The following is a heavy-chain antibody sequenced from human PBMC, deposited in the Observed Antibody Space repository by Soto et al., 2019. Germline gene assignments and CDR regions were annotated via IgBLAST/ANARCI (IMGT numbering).Heavy chain of an antibody. J-gene: IGHJ6*02. CDR2: IYYSGKT. D-gene: IGHD4-17*01. Sequence: QVQLQESGPGLVKPSQTLSLKCTVSGGSISSGGYYWTWIRQRPGKGLEWIGSIYYSGKTYYSPPLKSRVTISVDTSKNHFSLRLTSVTAADTAVYYCARDPSYGDYSYYGMDVWGQGTTVTVSS. V-gene: IGHV4-31*02. CDR3: ARDPSYGDYSYYGMDV. CDR1: GGSISSGGYY.